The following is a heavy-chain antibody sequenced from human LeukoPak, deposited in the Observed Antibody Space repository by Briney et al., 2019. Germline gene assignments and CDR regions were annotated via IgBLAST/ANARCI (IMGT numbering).Heavy chain of an antibody. CDR3: ARGGGLDV. J-gene: IGHJ6*02. Sequence: GRSLRLSCAASGFTFSHYGMHWVRQAPGKGLEWVAVIWNHGNNNKYADSVKGRFSISRDNAKNSLYLQMSNLRAEDTAVYFCARGGGLDVWGQGATVTVSS. CDR1: GFTFSHYG. CDR2: IWNHGNNN. V-gene: IGHV3-33*03. D-gene: IGHD3-16*01.